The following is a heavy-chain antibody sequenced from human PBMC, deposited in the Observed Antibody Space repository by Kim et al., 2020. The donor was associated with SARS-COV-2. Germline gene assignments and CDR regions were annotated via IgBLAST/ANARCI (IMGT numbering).Heavy chain of an antibody. V-gene: IGHV1-58*01. Sequence: SVKVSCKASGFTFTSSAVQWVRQARGQRLEWIGWIVVGSGNTNYAQKFQERVTITRDMSTSTAYMELSSLRSEDTAVYYCAADGTVGITGAYWYFDLWGRGTLVTVSS. D-gene: IGHD1-1*01. J-gene: IGHJ2*01. CDR1: GFTFTSSA. CDR2: IVVGSGNT. CDR3: AADGTVGITGAYWYFDL.